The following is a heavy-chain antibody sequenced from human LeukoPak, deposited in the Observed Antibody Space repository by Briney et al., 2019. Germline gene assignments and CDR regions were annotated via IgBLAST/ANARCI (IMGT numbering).Heavy chain of an antibody. CDR3: ARVGDYGSGFDF. Sequence: GGSLRLSCAASGFTFSSYWMHWVRQGPGKGLVWVSRFFSDGSRTTYADSVKGRFTISGGNAKNTLYLQMNSLRAEDTAVYYCARVGDYGSGFDFWGQGTLVNVSS. CDR1: GFTFSSYW. CDR2: FFSDGSRT. V-gene: IGHV3-74*01. J-gene: IGHJ4*02. D-gene: IGHD3-10*01.